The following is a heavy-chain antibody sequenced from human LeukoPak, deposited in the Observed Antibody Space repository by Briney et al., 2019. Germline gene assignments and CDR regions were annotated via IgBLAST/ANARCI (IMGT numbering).Heavy chain of an antibody. CDR2: IIPIFGTA. CDR3: ARPPGGSQTGFDY. D-gene: IGHD1-26*01. CDR1: GGTFSSYA. J-gene: IGHJ4*02. Sequence: ASVKVSCKASGGTFSSYAISWVRQAPGQGLEWMGGIIPIFGTANYAQKFQGRVTITADESTSTAYMELSSLRFEDTAVYYCARPPGGSQTGFDYWGQGTLVTVSS. V-gene: IGHV1-69*01.